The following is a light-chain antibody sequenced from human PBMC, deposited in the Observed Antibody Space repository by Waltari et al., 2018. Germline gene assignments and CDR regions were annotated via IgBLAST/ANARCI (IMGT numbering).Light chain of an antibody. J-gene: IGKJ4*01. CDR1: QSVSTY. CDR2: DAS. Sequence: EIVLTQSPATLSLSPGERATLSCRASQSVSTYLAWYQQKPGRAPRLLIYDASTRATGIPSRFSGSGSGTDFTLTISSLEPEDFAVDYCLQRSTWPATFGGGTKVEIK. CDR3: LQRSTWPAT. V-gene: IGKV3-11*01.